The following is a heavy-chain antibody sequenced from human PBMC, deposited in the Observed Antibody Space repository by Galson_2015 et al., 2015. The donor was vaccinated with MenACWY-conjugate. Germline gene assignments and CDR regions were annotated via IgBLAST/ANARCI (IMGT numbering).Heavy chain of an antibody. V-gene: IGHV3-48*04. CDR1: GFTFSSYS. CDR3: AREIYDSGEYAFDI. J-gene: IGHJ3*02. CDR2: ISSSSSTI. Sequence: SLRLSCAASGFTFSSYSMNWVRQAPGKGLEWVSYISSSSSTIYYADSVKGRFTISRNNAKNSLYLQMNSLRAEDTAVYYCAREIYDSGEYAFDIWGKGTKVTVSS. D-gene: IGHD3-22*01.